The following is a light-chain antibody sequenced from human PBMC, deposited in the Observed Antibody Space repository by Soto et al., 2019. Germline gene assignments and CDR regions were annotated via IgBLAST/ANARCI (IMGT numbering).Light chain of an antibody. CDR2: GAS. Sequence: IVATKAAGSTSLHHGDRATLSCRASPGVSRRYLAWYQQNPGEAPRLLIYGASSRATGIPDRFSGSGSGTDFTLTISRLEPEDFALQYCQQDARSPPLTFGGETNVDIK. CDR3: QQDARSPPLT. CDR1: PGVSRRY. J-gene: IGKJ4*01. V-gene: IGKV3-20*01.